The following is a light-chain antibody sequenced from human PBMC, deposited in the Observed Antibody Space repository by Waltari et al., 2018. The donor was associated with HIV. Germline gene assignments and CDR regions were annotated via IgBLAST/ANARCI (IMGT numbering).Light chain of an antibody. CDR2: EVT. CDR3: CTFAGSSTPVV. J-gene: IGLJ2*01. V-gene: IGLV2-23*02. Sequence: QSALTQPASVSGSPGQSITTSCTGASSDVGSYDLVSWYQHLPGKAPKLMLYEVTKRPSGVSNRFSGSQSGNTASLTISGLQTDDEADYYCCTFAGSSTPVVFGGGTKLTVL. CDR1: SSDVGSYDL.